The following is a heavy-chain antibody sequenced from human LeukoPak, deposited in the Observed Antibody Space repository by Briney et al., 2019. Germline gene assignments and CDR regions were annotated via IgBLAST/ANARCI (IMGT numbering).Heavy chain of an antibody. Sequence: PGGSLRLSCAASGFTVSSNYMSWVRQAPGKGLEWVSVIYSGGSAYYADSVKGRFTISRDNSKNTLYLQMNSLRPEDTAVYYCARDPGLMDVRGAFDIWDQGTMVTVSS. CDR1: GFTVSSNY. V-gene: IGHV3-53*01. J-gene: IGHJ3*02. CDR3: ARDPGLMDVRGAFDI. CDR2: IYSGGSA. D-gene: IGHD2-8*01.